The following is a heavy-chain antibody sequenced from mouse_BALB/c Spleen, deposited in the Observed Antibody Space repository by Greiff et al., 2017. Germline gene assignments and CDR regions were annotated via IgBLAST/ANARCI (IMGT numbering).Heavy chain of an antibody. J-gene: IGHJ2*01. CDR2: INPNNGGT. CDR3: ARGYGKGFFFDY. Sequence: VQLKESGPELVKPGASVKIPCKASGYTFTDYNMDWVKQSHGKSLEWIGDINPNNGGTIYNQKFKGKATLTVDKSSSTAYMELRSLTSEDTAVYYCARGYGKGFFFDYWGQGTTLTVSS. D-gene: IGHD2-10*02. CDR1: GYTFTDYN. V-gene: IGHV1-18*01.